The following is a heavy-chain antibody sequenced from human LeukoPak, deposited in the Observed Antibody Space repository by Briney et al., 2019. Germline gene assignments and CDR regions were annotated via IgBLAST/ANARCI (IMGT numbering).Heavy chain of an antibody. V-gene: IGHV4-34*01. CDR2: INHGGST. CDR1: GGSFRGHY. J-gene: IGHJ2*01. D-gene: IGHD2-2*02. Sequence: SETLSLTCAVYGGSFRGHYWIWIRQSPGKGLEWIGEINHGGSTNYNPSLKSRVTISIDTSKNQFSLKLNSVTAADTAVYYCARGLYPYYWYFDLWGRGTLVTVSS. CDR3: ARGLYPYYWYFDL.